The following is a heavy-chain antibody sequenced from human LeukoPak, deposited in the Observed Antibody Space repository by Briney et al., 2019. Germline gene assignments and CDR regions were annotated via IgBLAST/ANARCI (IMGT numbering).Heavy chain of an antibody. J-gene: IGHJ6*02. CDR1: GFTVSSNY. V-gene: IGHV3-53*01. CDR2: IYSGGST. D-gene: IGHD3-3*01. Sequence: GSLRLSCAASGFTVSSNYMSWVRQAPGKGLEWVSVIYSGGSTYYADSVKGRFTISRDNSKNTLYLQMNSLRAEDTAVYYCARAFWSGYYTFLYYYGMDVWGQGTTVTVSS. CDR3: ARAFWSGYYTFLYYYGMDV.